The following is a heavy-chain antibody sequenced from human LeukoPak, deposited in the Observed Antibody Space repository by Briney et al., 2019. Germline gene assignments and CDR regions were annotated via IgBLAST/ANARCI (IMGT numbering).Heavy chain of an antibody. J-gene: IGHJ5*02. D-gene: IGHD6-19*01. CDR3: TREKGVAGTMWFDP. V-gene: IGHV7-4-1*02. CDR1: LYTFTSYA. CDR2: INTNTVNL. Sequence: ATLNDSCKPCLYTFTSYAMNWVRQTPGHGLEWLGWINTNTVNLTYVQGFTGRFVFSLDISFSAPYLQVSSLKSEDTVVYYCTREKGVAGTMWFDPWGQGTMVIVSS.